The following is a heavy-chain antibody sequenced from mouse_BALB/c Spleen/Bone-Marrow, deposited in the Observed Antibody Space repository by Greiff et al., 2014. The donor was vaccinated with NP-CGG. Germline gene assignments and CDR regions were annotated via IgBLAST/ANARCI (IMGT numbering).Heavy chain of an antibody. CDR1: GHTFTSYW. J-gene: IGHJ4*01. CDR3: ARQITTVDYTMDY. CDR2: INPSTGYT. Sequence: VQLVESGAELAKPGASVKMSCKASGHTFTSYWMHWVKQRPGQGLEWIGYINPSTGYTEYNQKFKDKATLTADKSSSTAYMQLGSLTSEDSAVYYCARQITTVDYTMDYWGQGTSVTVSS. D-gene: IGHD1-1*01. V-gene: IGHV1-7*01.